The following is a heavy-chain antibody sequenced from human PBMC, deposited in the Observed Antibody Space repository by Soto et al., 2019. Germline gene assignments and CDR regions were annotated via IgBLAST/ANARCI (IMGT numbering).Heavy chain of an antibody. V-gene: IGHV3-30*18. D-gene: IGHD3-10*01. CDR2: ISYDGSNK. Sequence: GGSLRLSCAASGFTFSSYGMHWVRQAPGKGLEWVAVISYDGSNKYYADSVKGRFTISRDNSKNTLYLQMNSLRAEDTAVYYCAKWVPPGDYWGQGTLVTVSS. CDR1: GFTFSSYG. J-gene: IGHJ4*02. CDR3: AKWVPPGDY.